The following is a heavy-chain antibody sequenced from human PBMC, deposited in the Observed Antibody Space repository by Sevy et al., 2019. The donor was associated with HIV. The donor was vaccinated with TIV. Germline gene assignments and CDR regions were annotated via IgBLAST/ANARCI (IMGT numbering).Heavy chain of an antibody. D-gene: IGHD3-22*01. CDR1: GFTVSGNY. CDR3: ARDRYYDASGYYYYYGMDV. CDR2: IDSGGST. Sequence: GGSLRLSCEASGFTVSGNYMAWVRLAPGKGLEWVSLIDSGGSTYYADSVKGRFTISRDNAKNTLYLQMNPLRAEDTVVYFCARDRYYDASGYYYYYGMDVWGQGTTVTVS. J-gene: IGHJ6*02. V-gene: IGHV3-66*01.